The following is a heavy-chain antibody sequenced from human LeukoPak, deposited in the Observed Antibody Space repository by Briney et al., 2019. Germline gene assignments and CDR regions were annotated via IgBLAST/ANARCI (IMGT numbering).Heavy chain of an antibody. J-gene: IGHJ4*02. CDR1: GGSINRYY. D-gene: IGHD3-22*01. CDR2: IYYRGTT. V-gene: IGHV4-59*01. Sequence: SETLSLTCTVSGGSINRYYWSWIRQPPGKGLEWIGYIYYRGTTTYNPSLKSRVTISVDTSKGLFSLKLTSVTAADTAVYYCARINYDTSGYNLDYWGQGTLVTVSS. CDR3: ARINYDTSGYNLDY.